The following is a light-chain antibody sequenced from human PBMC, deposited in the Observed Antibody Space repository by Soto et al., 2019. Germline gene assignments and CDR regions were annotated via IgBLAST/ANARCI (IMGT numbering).Light chain of an antibody. CDR1: QSFRGL. V-gene: IGKV3-11*01. J-gene: IGKJ5*01. CDR3: RQRHMWPIT. CDR2: DAY. Sequence: EVVLTQSPVTRSLSPGERATLSCRASQSFRGLLAGYQQKPGKAPRLRIYDAYNRATGIPPRFSGSGSGKDFTLTISRLEPEDSAVYYCRQRHMWPITVGQGTRLEIK.